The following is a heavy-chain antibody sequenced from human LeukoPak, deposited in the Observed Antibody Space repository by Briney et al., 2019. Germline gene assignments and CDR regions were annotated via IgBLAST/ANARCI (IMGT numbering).Heavy chain of an antibody. CDR1: GYTFTTYG. D-gene: IGHD3-10*01. CDR3: AIVLPYFGY. J-gene: IGHJ4*02. Sequence: ASVKVSCKASGYTFTTYGLSWVRQAPGQGLEWMGWITTYNGDTDYAQKLQGRVTMTADTSTSTAYMELRSLRADDTAVYYCAIVLPYFGYWGQGTLLTVSS. CDR2: ITTYNGDT. V-gene: IGHV1-18*01.